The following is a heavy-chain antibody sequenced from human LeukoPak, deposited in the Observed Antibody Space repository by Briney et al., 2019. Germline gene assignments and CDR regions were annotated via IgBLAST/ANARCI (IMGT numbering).Heavy chain of an antibody. CDR3: ARAGSSGYNWFDP. CDR1: GFTFSSYG. D-gene: IGHD3-22*01. J-gene: IGHJ5*02. V-gene: IGHV3-33*01. Sequence: GRSLRLSCAASGFTFSSYGMHWVRQAPGKGLEWVAVIWYDGSNKYYADSVKGRFTISRDNSKNTLYLQMNSLRAEDTAVYYCARAGSSGYNWFDPWGQGTLVTVSS. CDR2: IWYDGSNK.